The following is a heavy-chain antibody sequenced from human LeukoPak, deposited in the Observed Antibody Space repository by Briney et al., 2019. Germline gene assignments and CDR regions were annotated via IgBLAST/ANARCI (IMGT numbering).Heavy chain of an antibody. J-gene: IGHJ4*02. Sequence: GGSLRLSCAASGFTFNNYWMSWIRQAPGKGLEWVSYISSSGSTIYYADSVKGRFTISRDNAKNSLYLQMNSLRAEDTAVYYCARLADYDRSGYFDYWGQGTLVTVSS. V-gene: IGHV3-11*04. CDR1: GFTFNNYW. CDR3: ARLADYDRSGYFDY. D-gene: IGHD3-22*01. CDR2: ISSSGSTI.